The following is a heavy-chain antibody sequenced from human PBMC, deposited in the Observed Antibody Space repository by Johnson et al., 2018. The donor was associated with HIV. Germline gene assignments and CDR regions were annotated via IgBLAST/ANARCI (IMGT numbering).Heavy chain of an antibody. CDR1: GPTFSNHW. J-gene: IGHJ3*02. V-gene: IGHV3-7*03. Sequence: VQLVESGGGLVQPGGSLRPSCAGSGPTFSNHWMTCVRLAPGKGREWVANIKQEGTEKYYVAALKGRFTISRDNAKNSLYLQMNSLRAENTAVYYCATSGGGSFHAFDIWGQGTMVTVSS. CDR2: IKQEGTEK. D-gene: IGHD1-26*01. CDR3: ATSGGGSFHAFDI.